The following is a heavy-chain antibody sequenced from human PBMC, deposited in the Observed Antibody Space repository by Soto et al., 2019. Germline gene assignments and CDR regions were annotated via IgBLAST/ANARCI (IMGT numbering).Heavy chain of an antibody. CDR3: AKDQYPPINWFDP. Sequence: GVSLRLSCAATGYTFSSYGMHWVRQAPGKGLEWVAVISYDGSNKYYADSVKGRFTISRDNSKNTLYLQMNSLRAEDTAVYYCAKDQYPPINWFDPWGQGTLVTVSS. CDR1: GYTFSSYG. CDR2: ISYDGSNK. V-gene: IGHV3-30*18. J-gene: IGHJ5*02. D-gene: IGHD4-4*01.